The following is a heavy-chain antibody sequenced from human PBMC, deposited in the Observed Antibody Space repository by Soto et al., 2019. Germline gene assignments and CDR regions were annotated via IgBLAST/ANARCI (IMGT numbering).Heavy chain of an antibody. CDR3: AKDPRDFRYDSSGLGYFDL. CDR2: ISGSGGST. D-gene: IGHD3-22*01. V-gene: IGHV3-23*01. Sequence: EVQLLESGGGLVQPGGSLRLSCAASGFTFSSYAMSWVRQAPGKGLEWVSAISGSGGSTYYADSVKGRFTISRDNSKNTLYLQMNSLRVEDTALYYCAKDPRDFRYDSSGLGYFDLWGRGTLVTVSS. CDR1: GFTFSSYA. J-gene: IGHJ2*01.